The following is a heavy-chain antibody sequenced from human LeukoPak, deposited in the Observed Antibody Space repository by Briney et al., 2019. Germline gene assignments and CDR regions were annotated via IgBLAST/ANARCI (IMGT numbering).Heavy chain of an antibody. V-gene: IGHV3-11*04. CDR3: ARDKAEYCGGDCYPYYYYYMDV. J-gene: IGHJ6*03. CDR2: ISSSGSTI. Sequence: GSLRLSCAAPGFTFSDYYMSWIRQAPGKGLEWDSYISSSGSTIYYADSVKGRFTISRDNAKNSLYLQMNSLRAEDTAVYYCARDKAEYCGGDCYPYYYYYMDVWGKGTTVTVSS. CDR1: GFTFSDYY. D-gene: IGHD2-21*02.